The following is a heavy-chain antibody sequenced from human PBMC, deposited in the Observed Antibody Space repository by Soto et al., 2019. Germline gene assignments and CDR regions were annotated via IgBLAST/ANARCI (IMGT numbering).Heavy chain of an antibody. J-gene: IGHJ4*02. CDR3: AREGYCSGGSCYFDY. CDR1: VGSISSGGYY. Sequence: SESLSLTCTVSVGSISSGGYYWIWIRHHPGKGLEWIGYIYYSGSTYYNPSLKSRVTISVDTSKNQFSLKLSSVTAADTAVYYCAREGYCSGGSCYFDYWGQGTLVTVSS. CDR2: IYYSGST. V-gene: IGHV4-31*03. D-gene: IGHD2-15*01.